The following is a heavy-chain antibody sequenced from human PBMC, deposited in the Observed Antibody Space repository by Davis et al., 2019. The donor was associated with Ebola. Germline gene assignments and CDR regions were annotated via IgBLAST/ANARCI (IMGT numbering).Heavy chain of an antibody. CDR1: GFTFNTYT. Sequence: GESLKISCAASGFTFNTYTMHWVRQAPGQGLVWVSGITPRGGVTTYADSVKGRFTISRDNAKNTVYLQMNSLRAEDTAVYYCAGELRGFDYWGQGTLVTVSS. CDR2: ITPRGGVT. D-gene: IGHD4-17*01. J-gene: IGHJ4*02. V-gene: IGHV3-74*01. CDR3: AGELRGFDY.